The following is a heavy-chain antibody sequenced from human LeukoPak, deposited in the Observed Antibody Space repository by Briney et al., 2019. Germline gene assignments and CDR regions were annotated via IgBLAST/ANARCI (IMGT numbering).Heavy chain of an antibody. CDR3: VKDRPCETCMPMDA. Sequence: PGGSLRLSCAASGFTFTDYSMSWVRQAPGKGLEWVSGLGRSGENRYYATSVRGRFSISRDNSKDTVYLQMNSLRAEDTAIYYCVKDRPCETCMPMDAWGQGTTDTVSS. CDR2: LGRSGENR. D-gene: IGHD2-2*01. CDR1: GFTFTDYS. V-gene: IGHV3-23*01. J-gene: IGHJ6*02.